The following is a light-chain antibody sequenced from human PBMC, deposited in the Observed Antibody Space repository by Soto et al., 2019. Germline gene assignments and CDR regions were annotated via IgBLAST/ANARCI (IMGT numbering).Light chain of an antibody. Sequence: DIQMTQSPSTLSGSVGERVIITCRASQSIGNLLAWYQQKPGKAPNLLIYKASTLESGVPSRFSGSGSGTEFTLTISSLQPDDFATYYCQHYNSYSPFGGGTKVEIK. CDR1: QSIGNL. CDR2: KAS. CDR3: QHYNSYSP. J-gene: IGKJ4*02. V-gene: IGKV1-5*03.